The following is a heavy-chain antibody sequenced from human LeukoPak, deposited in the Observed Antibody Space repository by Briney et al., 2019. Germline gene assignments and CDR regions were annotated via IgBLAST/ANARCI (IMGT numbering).Heavy chain of an antibody. D-gene: IGHD5-12*01. V-gene: IGHV3-23*01. Sequence: PGRSLRLSCAASGFTFSRSAVNWVRQAPGKGLEWVSAISGGGGTTYYADSVKGRFTISRDNSKNTLFLQMNSLRAEDTAVYYCAKDREGLSSGYDLEYFDYWGQGTLVTVSS. J-gene: IGHJ4*02. CDR2: ISGGGGTT. CDR3: AKDREGLSSGYDLEYFDY. CDR1: GFTFSRSA.